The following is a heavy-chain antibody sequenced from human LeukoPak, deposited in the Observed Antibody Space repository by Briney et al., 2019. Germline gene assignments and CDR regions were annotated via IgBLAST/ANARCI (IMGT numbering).Heavy chain of an antibody. V-gene: IGHV1-18*01. CDR2: ISAYIGNT. CDR3: ARDDASPGYYYGSGSYYLADY. CDR1: GYTFTSYG. J-gene: IGHJ4*02. D-gene: IGHD3-10*01. Sequence: ASVKASCKPSGYTFTSYGISWVRQAPGQRLEWMGWISAYIGNTNYAQKLQGRVTMTTDTSTSTAYMELRSLRSDDTAVYYCARDDASPGYYYGSGSYYLADYWGQGTLVTVSS.